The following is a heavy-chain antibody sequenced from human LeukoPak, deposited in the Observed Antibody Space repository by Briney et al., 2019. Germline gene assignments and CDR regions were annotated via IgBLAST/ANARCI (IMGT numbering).Heavy chain of an antibody. CDR3: ARTYLGYSSSWSHFDY. J-gene: IGHJ4*02. CDR1: GYTFTGYY. D-gene: IGHD6-13*01. CDR2: INPSGGST. V-gene: IGHV1-46*01. Sequence: GASVKVSCKASGYTFTGYYMHWVRQAPGQGLEWMGIINPSGGSTSYAQKFQGRVTMTRDMSTSTVYMELSSLRSEDTAVYYCARTYLGYSSSWSHFDYWGQGTLVTVSS.